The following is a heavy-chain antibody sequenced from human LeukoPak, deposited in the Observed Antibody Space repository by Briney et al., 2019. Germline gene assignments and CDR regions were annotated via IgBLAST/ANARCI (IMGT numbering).Heavy chain of an antibody. CDR3: AKELSRQYGSGSYPFDY. V-gene: IGHV3-23*01. J-gene: IGHJ4*02. CDR1: GFSFGNYA. D-gene: IGHD3-10*01. CDR2: ISTGGSR. Sequence: HPGGSLRLSCAASGFSFGNYAMNWVRQAPGKGLEWVSGISTGGSRYDAGSVKGRFSSSRDNSKNTLYLQMNSLGVEDTAVYYCAKELSRQYGSGSYPFDYWGQGTLVTVSS.